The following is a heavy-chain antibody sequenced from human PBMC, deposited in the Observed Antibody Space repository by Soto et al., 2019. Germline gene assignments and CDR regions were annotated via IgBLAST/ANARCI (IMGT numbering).Heavy chain of an antibody. V-gene: IGHV4-31*03. CDR2: TKYSGST. J-gene: IGHJ2*01. Sequence: QVQLQESGPGLVKPSQTLSLTCTVSGGSISSGGYCWSWIRQHPGKGLEWIGYTKYSGSTYYNPSLTSRVTISVDTSNNQFSLKLSSVTAADTAVYYCARDYGGAWYFDLWGRGTLVTVSS. CDR1: GGSISSGGYC. D-gene: IGHD3-16*01. CDR3: ARDYGGAWYFDL.